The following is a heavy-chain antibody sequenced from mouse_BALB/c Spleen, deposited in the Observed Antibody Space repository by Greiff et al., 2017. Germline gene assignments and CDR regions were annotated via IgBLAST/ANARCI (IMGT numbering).Heavy chain of an antibody. J-gene: IGHJ2*01. Sequence: VQLVESGAELARPGASVKMSCKASGYTFTSYTMHWVKQRPGQGLEWIGYINPSSGYTNYNQKFKDKATLTADKSSSTAYMQLSSLASEDSALYYCARYDGGADYWGQGTTLTVSS. V-gene: IGHV1-4*01. CDR1: GYTFTSYT. CDR2: INPSSGYT. D-gene: IGHD2-14*01. CDR3: ARYDGGADY.